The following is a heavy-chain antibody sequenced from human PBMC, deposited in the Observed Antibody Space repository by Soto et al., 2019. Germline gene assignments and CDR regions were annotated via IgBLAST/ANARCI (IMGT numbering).Heavy chain of an antibody. J-gene: IGHJ1*01. V-gene: IGHV1-69*04. CDR2: IFPLLAMV. CDR3: AKEDGAGLNS. D-gene: IGHD1-26*01. CDR1: GGDLRNSG. Sequence: QVHLVQSGAEMKKPGSSVTVSCKVSGGDLRNSGLSWVRQAPGQGLEWMGGIFPLLAMVDYSQKFQGRITITADESTSTAYMDLGSLRSEDTAVYSCAKEDGAGLNSGGEGTVVLVSS.